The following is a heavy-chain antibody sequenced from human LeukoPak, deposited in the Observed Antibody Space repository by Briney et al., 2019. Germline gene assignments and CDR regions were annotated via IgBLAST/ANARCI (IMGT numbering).Heavy chain of an antibody. CDR3: TRESITGTRFDY. CDR2: IYSGGST. V-gene: IGHV3-66*02. D-gene: IGHD1-7*01. J-gene: IGHJ4*02. Sequence: GGSLRFSCAASGFTVSTNYMSWVRQAPGKGLEWVSVIYSGGSTYYADSVKGRFTISRDNSKNTLYLQMNSLRAEDTAVYYCTRESITGTRFDYWGQGTLVTVSS. CDR1: GFTVSTNY.